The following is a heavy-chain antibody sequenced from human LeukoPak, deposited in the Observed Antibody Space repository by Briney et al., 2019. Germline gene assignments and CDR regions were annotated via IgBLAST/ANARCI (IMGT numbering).Heavy chain of an antibody. Sequence: SETLSLTCTVSGGSISSHTYYWAWIRRAPGKGLEWIGSIYYSGNTYYNPSLKSRVTISVDTSKDQFSQELGSVIAAVSYCARHDAAAVVEYWGQGTLVTVSS. D-gene: IGHD6-19*01. J-gene: IGHJ4*02. CDR2: IYYSGNT. CDR1: GGSISSHTYY. V-gene: IGHV4-39*01. CDR3: ARHDAAAVVEY.